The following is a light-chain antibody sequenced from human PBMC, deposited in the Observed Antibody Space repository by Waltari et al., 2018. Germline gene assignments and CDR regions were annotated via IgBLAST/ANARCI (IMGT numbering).Light chain of an antibody. CDR3: QSYDSSLSGSHVV. V-gene: IGLV1-40*01. J-gene: IGLJ2*01. Sequence: QSVLTQPPSVSGAPGQRVTISCTGRSSNIGAGYDVPWYQQLPGTAPKLLIYGNSNRPSGVPDRFSGSKSGTSASLAITGLQAEDEADYYCQSYDSSLSGSHVVFGGGTKLTVL. CDR2: GNS. CDR1: SSNIGAGYD.